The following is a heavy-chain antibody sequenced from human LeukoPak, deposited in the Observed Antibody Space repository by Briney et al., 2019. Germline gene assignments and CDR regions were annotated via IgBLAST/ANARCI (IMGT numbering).Heavy chain of an antibody. D-gene: IGHD3-10*01. Sequence: GGSLRLSCAASGFTFSSYWMSWVRQAPGKGLEWVANIKQDGSEKYYVDSVKGRFTISRDSAKNSLYLQMNSLRAEDTAVYYCASVLLWFGGLYFDYWGQGTLVTVSS. V-gene: IGHV3-7*01. CDR2: IKQDGSEK. CDR1: GFTFSSYW. CDR3: ASVLLWFGGLYFDY. J-gene: IGHJ4*02.